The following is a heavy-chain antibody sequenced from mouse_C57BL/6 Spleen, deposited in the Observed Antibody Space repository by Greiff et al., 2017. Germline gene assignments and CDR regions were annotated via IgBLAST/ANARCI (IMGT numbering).Heavy chain of an antibody. D-gene: IGHD2-4*01. CDR3: ARKTDDYDVAY. J-gene: IGHJ3*01. CDR1: GYTFTSYW. CDR2: IHPNSGST. Sequence: QVQLQQPGAELVKPGASVKLSCKASGYTFTSYWMHWVKQRPGQGLEWIGMIHPNSGSTNYNEKFKSKATLTVDKSSSTAYMQLSSLTSEDSAVYYCARKTDDYDVAYWGQGTLVTVSA. V-gene: IGHV1-64*01.